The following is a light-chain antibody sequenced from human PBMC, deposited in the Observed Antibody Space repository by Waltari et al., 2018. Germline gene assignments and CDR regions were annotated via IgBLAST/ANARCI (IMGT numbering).Light chain of an antibody. CDR3: QKYGSLPAT. CDR2: DAS. V-gene: IGKV3-20*01. Sequence: EIMLTQSPGTLSLSPGERATLSCRASQSISRYLAWYQQKPGQAPRLLIYDASTRATGIPDRFSGSGSGTDFSHTITRLEPEDFAVYYCQKYGSLPATFGQGTKVEIK. CDR1: QSISRY. J-gene: IGKJ1*01.